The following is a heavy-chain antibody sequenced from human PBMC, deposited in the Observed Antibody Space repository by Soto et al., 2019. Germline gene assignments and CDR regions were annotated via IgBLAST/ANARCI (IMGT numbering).Heavy chain of an antibody. D-gene: IGHD2-21*02. J-gene: IGHJ4*02. V-gene: IGHV4-59*08. CDR2: IYYSGST. Sequence: SETLSLTCTVSGGSISSYYWSWIRQPPGKGLEWIGYIYYSGSTNYNPSLKSRVTISVDASKNQFSLKLSSVTAADTAVYYCASLEGTAYYFDYWGEGTLVTVSS. CDR1: GGSISSYY. CDR3: ASLEGTAYYFDY.